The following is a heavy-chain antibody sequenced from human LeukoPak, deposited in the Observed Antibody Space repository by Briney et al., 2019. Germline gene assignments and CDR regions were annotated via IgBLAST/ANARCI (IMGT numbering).Heavy chain of an antibody. CDR1: GGSFSGYY. Sequence: PSETLSLTCAVYGGSFSGYYWSWIRQPPGKGLEWIGEINHSGSTNYNPSLKRRVTISVDTPKNQFSLKLSSVTAADTAVYYCARGPIAAAGYDYWGQGTLVTVSS. CDR2: INHSGST. V-gene: IGHV4-34*01. J-gene: IGHJ4*02. D-gene: IGHD6-13*01. CDR3: ARGPIAAAGYDY.